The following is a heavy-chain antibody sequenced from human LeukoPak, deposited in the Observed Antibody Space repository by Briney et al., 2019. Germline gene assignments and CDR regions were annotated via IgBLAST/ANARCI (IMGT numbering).Heavy chain of an antibody. CDR3: ASFGNSAFDI. CDR1: GGSIGSYY. CDR2: IYISGST. V-gene: IGHV4-4*07. J-gene: IGHJ3*02. D-gene: IGHD1-14*01. Sequence: PSETLSLTCTVSGGSIGSYYWSWLRQPAGKGLEWIGRIYISGSTDYNPSLKSRVTMSIDTSKNQFSLQLVSVTAADTAVYFCASFGNSAFDIWGQGTMVTVSS.